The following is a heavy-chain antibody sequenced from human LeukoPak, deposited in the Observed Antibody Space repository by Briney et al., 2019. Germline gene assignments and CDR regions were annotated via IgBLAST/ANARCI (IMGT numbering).Heavy chain of an antibody. CDR2: ISGSGGST. V-gene: IGHV3-23*01. CDR3: AKNGDTAMFSDY. CDR1: GFTVSNNY. Sequence: PGGSLRLSCAASGFTVSNNYVSWVRQAPGKGLEWVSAISGSGGSTYYADSVKGRFTISRDNSKNTLYLQMNSLRAEDTAVYYCAKNGDTAMFSDYWGQGTLVTVSS. D-gene: IGHD5-18*01. J-gene: IGHJ4*02.